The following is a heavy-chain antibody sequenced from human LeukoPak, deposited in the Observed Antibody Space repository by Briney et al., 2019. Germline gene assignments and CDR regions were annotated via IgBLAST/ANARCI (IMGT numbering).Heavy chain of an antibody. V-gene: IGHV3-21*04. CDR1: GFTFSSYS. Sequence: PGGSLRLSCAASGFTFSSYSLNWVRQAPGKGLEWVSSISGSSSYIYYADSVKGRFTISRDNSKNTLYLQMNSLRAEDTAVYYCAKAGYSYGFYYYYMDVWGKGTTVTVSS. J-gene: IGHJ6*03. CDR2: ISGSSSYI. D-gene: IGHD5-18*01. CDR3: AKAGYSYGFYYYYMDV.